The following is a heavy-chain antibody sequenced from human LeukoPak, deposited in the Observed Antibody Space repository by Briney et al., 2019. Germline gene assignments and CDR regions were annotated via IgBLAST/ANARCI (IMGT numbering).Heavy chain of an antibody. Sequence: ASVKVSCKASGYTFTSYYMHWVRQAPGQGLEWMGIINPSGGSTSYAQKFQGRVTMTRDTSTSTVYVELSSLRSEDTAVYYCARDGKAVAGRTRGYYFDYWGQGTLVTVSS. V-gene: IGHV1-46*01. CDR3: ARDGKAVAGRTRGYYFDY. CDR1: GYTFTSYY. CDR2: INPSGGST. J-gene: IGHJ4*02. D-gene: IGHD6-19*01.